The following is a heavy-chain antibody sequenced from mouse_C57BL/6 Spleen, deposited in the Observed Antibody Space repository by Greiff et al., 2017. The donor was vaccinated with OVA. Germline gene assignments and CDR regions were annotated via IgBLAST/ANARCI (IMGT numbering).Heavy chain of an antibody. V-gene: IGHV1-55*01. Sequence: QVQLQQPGAELVKPGASVKMSCKASGYTFTSSWITWVKQRPGQGLEWIGDIYPGSGRTNYNEKFKSKATLTVDTSSSTAYMQLSSLTSEDSAVYYCARYDYSNLRARDYWGQGTSVTVSS. CDR3: ARYDYSNLRARDY. CDR1: GYTFTSSW. D-gene: IGHD2-5*01. J-gene: IGHJ4*01. CDR2: IYPGSGRT.